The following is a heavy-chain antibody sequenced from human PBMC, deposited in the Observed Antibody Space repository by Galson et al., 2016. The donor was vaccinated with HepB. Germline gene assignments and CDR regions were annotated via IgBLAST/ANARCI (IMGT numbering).Heavy chain of an antibody. D-gene: IGHD1-14*01. CDR2: ISHSGSA. V-gene: IGHV4-31*03. Sequence: TLSLTCTVSLDTISITGYFWSWIRQHPGRSLEWIGYISHSGSAYFNPSLKSRVKISVDTSKNQFSLDLTSVTAADTAIYFCAGYGSRTGFDHWSQGTLVTVSS. J-gene: IGHJ4*02. CDR1: LDTISITGYF. CDR3: AGYGSRTGFDH.